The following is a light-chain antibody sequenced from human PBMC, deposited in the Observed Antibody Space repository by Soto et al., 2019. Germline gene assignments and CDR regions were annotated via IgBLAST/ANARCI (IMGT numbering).Light chain of an antibody. CDR3: QQYNRYSWT. Sequence: DIQMTQSPSTLSASVGDRVTITCRASQNVKRWSAWYQQKPGKAPSLLIHEASTLQNGVPSRFGGSGSETEFTLTINSLQPDDSATYYCQQYNRYSWTFGQGTKVDIK. V-gene: IGKV1-5*03. CDR1: QNVKRW. J-gene: IGKJ1*01. CDR2: EAS.